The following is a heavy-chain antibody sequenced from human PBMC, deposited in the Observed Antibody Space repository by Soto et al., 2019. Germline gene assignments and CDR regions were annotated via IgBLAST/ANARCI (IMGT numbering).Heavy chain of an antibody. CDR2: IYPGDSDT. CDR3: EGQDGYALYYFDS. V-gene: IGHV5-51*01. Sequence: GESLKISCKGSGYSFNNYWIGWVRQMPGKGLEWMGIIYPGDSDTRYSPSFRGQVTISADKSISSAYLQWSSLKASDTAMYYCEGQDGYALYYFDSWGQGTLVTVSS. D-gene: IGHD5-12*01. J-gene: IGHJ4*02. CDR1: GYSFNNYW.